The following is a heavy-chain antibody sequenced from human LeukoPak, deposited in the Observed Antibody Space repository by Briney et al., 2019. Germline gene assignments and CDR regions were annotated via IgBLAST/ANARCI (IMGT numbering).Heavy chain of an antibody. D-gene: IGHD6-19*01. CDR1: GYTFTGYY. J-gene: IGHJ4*02. V-gene: IGHV1-2*06. Sequence: ASVKVSCKASGYTFTGYYMHWVRQAPGQGLEWMGRINPNSGGTNYAQKFQGRVTMTRDTSISTAYMELSRLRSDDTAVYYCARSHIAVTKGGFFPNYYFDYWGQGTLVTVSS. CDR2: INPNSGGT. CDR3: ARSHIAVTKGGFFPNYYFDY.